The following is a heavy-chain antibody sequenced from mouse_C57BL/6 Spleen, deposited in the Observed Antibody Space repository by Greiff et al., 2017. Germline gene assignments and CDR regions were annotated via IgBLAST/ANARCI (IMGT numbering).Heavy chain of an antibody. CDR2: IYPGDGDT. CDR1: GYAFSSYW. D-gene: IGHD2-4*01. V-gene: IGHV1-80*01. CDR3: AKWVYYDYDGFAY. J-gene: IGHJ3*01. Sequence: QVQLQQSGAELVKPGASVKISCKASGYAFSSYWMNWVKQRPGKGLEWIGQIYPGDGDTNYNGKFKGKATLTADKSSSTAYMQLSSLTSEDSAVYFSAKWVYYDYDGFAYWGQGTLVTVSA.